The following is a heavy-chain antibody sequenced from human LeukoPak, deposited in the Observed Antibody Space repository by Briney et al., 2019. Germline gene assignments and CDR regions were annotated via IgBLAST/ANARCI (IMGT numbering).Heavy chain of an antibody. CDR1: GGTFSSYA. CDR3: ASLTYHYGSGSSFDP. V-gene: IGHV1-69*13. CDR2: IIPIFGTA. Sequence: SVKVSCKASGGTFSSYAISWVRQAPGQGLEWMGGIIPIFGTANYAQKFQGRVTITADESMSTAYTELSSLRSEDTAVYYCASLTYHYGSGSSFDPWGQGTLVTVSS. D-gene: IGHD3-10*01. J-gene: IGHJ5*02.